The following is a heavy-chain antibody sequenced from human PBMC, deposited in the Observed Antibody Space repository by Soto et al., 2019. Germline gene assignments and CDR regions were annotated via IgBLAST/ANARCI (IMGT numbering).Heavy chain of an antibody. CDR2: VYNSGRT. J-gene: IGHJ2*01. Sequence: QVQLQESGPGLVKPSETLSLTCTVPGGSVSGGSYCWSWIRQPPGKGLECIGYVYNSGRTTSNPSLRSRVTISVDTSKNQLSLGLSSVTAADTAVYYCERVPLTTYFDLWGRGTLVTVSS. CDR3: ERVPLTTYFDL. D-gene: IGHD3-9*01. CDR1: GGSVSGGSYC. V-gene: IGHV4-61*01.